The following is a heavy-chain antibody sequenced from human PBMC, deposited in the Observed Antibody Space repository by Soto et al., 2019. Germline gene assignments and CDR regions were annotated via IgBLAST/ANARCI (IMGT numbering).Heavy chain of an antibody. V-gene: IGHV3-64*02. CDR2: ISSNGGST. D-gene: IGHD6-6*01. J-gene: IGHJ3*02. Sequence: GGSLRLSCAASGFTFSSYAMHWVRQAPGKGLEYVSAISSNGGSTYYADSVKGRFAISRDNSKNTLYLQMGSLRAEDMAVYYCARSRSIAARDDWAFDIWGQGTMVTVSS. CDR1: GFTFSSYA. CDR3: ARSRSIAARDDWAFDI.